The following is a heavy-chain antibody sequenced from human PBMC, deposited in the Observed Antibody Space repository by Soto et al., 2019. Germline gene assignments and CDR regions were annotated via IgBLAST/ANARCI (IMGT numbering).Heavy chain of an antibody. V-gene: IGHV4-39*01. CDR2: IYYSGST. D-gene: IGHD6-19*01. Sequence: QLQLQESGPGLVKPSETLSLTCTVSGGSISSSSYYWGWIRQPPGKGLEWIGSIYYSGSTYYNPSLKSRVTMSVDTSKNQFSLKVSSVTAADTAVSYCARPMGSYSSGWDVDYGGQGTLVTVSS. J-gene: IGHJ4*02. CDR1: GGSISSSSYY. CDR3: ARPMGSYSSGWDVDY.